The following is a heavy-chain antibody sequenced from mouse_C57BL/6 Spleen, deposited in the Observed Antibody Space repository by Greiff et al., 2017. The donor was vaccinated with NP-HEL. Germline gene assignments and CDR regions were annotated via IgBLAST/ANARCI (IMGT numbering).Heavy chain of an antibody. CDR1: GYTFTDYE. J-gene: IGHJ2*01. CDR2: IDPETGGT. D-gene: IGHD3-2*02. CDR3: TRWELRLRRDYFDY. V-gene: IGHV1-15*01. Sequence: VQLQQSGAELVRPGASVTLSCKASGYTFTDYEMHWVKQTPVHGLEWIGAIDPETGGTAYNQKFKGKAILTADKSSSTAYMELRSLTSEDSAVYYCTRWELRLRRDYFDYWGQGTTLTVSS.